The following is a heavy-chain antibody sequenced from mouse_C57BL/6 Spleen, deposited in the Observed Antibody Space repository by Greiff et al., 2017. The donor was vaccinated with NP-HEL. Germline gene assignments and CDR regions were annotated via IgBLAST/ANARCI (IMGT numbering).Heavy chain of an antibody. CDR2: IYPRSGNT. CDR1: GYTFTSYG. V-gene: IGHV1-81*01. D-gene: IGHD1-1*01. Sequence: LQESGAELARPGASVKLSCKASGYTFTSYGISWVKQRTGQGLEWIGEIYPRSGNTYYNEKFKGKATLTADKSSSTAYMELRSLTSEDSAVYFCARSTYYGSSSWYFDVWGTGTTVTVSS. CDR3: ARSTYYGSSSWYFDV. J-gene: IGHJ1*03.